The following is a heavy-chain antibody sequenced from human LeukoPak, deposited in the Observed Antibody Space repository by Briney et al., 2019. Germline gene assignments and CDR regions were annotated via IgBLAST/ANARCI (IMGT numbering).Heavy chain of an antibody. V-gene: IGHV3-30*18. CDR1: GFTFSSYG. Sequence: GRSLRLSCAASGFTFSSYGMRWVRQAPGKGLEWVAVISYDGSNKYYADSVKGRFTISRDNSKNTLYLQMNSLRAEDTAVYYCAKDRAGYYYYGMDVWGQGTTVTVSS. CDR3: AKDRAGYYYYGMDV. D-gene: IGHD6-13*01. CDR2: ISYDGSNK. J-gene: IGHJ6*02.